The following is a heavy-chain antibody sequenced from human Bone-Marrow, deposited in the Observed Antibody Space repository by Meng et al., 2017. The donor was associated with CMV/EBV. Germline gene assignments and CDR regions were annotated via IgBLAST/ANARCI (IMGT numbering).Heavy chain of an antibody. Sequence: GESLKISCTASGFTFSGYTMNWVRQAPGKGLEWISSISTSSIYIHYGDSMKGRFTISRDNGKNSLNLQMNSLRAEDTAVYYCARIGSIYDSSGHRFGYWGQGTPVTVSS. CDR3: ARIGSIYDSSGHRFGY. J-gene: IGHJ4*02. D-gene: IGHD3-22*01. V-gene: IGHV3-21*01. CDR2: ISTSSIYI. CDR1: GFTFSGYT.